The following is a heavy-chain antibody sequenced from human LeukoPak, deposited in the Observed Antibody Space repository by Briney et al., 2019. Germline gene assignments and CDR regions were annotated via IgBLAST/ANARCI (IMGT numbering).Heavy chain of an antibody. J-gene: IGHJ4*02. D-gene: IGHD2-15*01. Sequence: GSLSLSCAASGFTFSSYAMSWVRQAPGKGLEWVSAISGSGGSTYYADSVKGRFTISRDNSKNTLYLQMNSLRAEDTAVYYCAKLSLYCSGGSCYPKAYYFDYWGQGTLVTVSS. CDR2: ISGSGGST. V-gene: IGHV3-23*01. CDR3: AKLSLYCSGGSCYPKAYYFDY. CDR1: GFTFSSYA.